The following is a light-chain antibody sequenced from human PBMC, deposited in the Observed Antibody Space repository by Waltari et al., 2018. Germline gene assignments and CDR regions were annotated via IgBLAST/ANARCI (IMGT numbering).Light chain of an antibody. Sequence: YELAQPPSVSVSPGQTARIPCSGNGLAGHYVYWYQQKAGQAPVLVMYRDSERPSGIPVRFSGSSAGKTVTLIISGVQAEDEADYYCQSADFSRSHTSYVFGTGTKVTVL. V-gene: IGLV3-25*03. CDR3: QSADFSRSHTSYV. CDR2: RDS. J-gene: IGLJ1*01. CDR1: GLAGHY.